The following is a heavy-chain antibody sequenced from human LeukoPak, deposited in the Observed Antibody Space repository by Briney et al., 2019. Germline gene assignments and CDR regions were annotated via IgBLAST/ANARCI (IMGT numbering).Heavy chain of an antibody. CDR1: GGSFSGYY. J-gene: IGHJ4*02. CDR3: ARGHLDIVLMVYAIYGYSDY. V-gene: IGHV4-34*01. CDR2: INHSGST. D-gene: IGHD2-8*01. Sequence: PSETLSLTCAVYGGSFSGYYWSWIRQPPGKGLEWIGEINHSGSTNYNPSLKSRVTISVDTSKNQFSLKLSSVTAADTAVYYCARGHLDIVLMVYAIYGYSDYWGQGTLVTVSS.